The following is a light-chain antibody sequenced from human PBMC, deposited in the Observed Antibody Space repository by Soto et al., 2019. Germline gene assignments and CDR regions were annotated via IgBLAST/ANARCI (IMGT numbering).Light chain of an antibody. CDR2: EVS. Sequence: QSALTQPPSASESPGQSVTISCTGNSSDFGGYNYVSWYQQHPGKAPKLMIYEVSKRPSGVPDRFSGSKSGNTASLTVSGLQAEDEADYYCSSYAGSNNWVFGGGTKVTVL. CDR1: SSDFGGYNY. CDR3: SSYAGSNNWV. V-gene: IGLV2-8*01. J-gene: IGLJ3*02.